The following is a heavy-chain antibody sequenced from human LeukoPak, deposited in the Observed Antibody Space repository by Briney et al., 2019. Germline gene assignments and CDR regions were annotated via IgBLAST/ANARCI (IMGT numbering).Heavy chain of an antibody. Sequence: ASVKVSCKASGYTFTSYYMHWVRQAPGQGLEWMGIINPSGGSTSYAQKFQGRVTMTRDTSTRPVYMELSSLRSEDTAVYYCARAPVRRYDILTGYFRAFDTWGQGTMVTVSS. CDR1: GYTFTSYY. CDR2: INPSGGST. V-gene: IGHV1-46*03. CDR3: ARAPVRRYDILTGYFRAFDT. D-gene: IGHD3-9*01. J-gene: IGHJ3*02.